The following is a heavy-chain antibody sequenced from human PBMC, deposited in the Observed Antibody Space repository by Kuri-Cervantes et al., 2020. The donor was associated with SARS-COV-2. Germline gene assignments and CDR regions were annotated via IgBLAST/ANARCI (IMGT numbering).Heavy chain of an antibody. CDR3: AKDFWIAIRDYGGRVDAFDI. D-gene: IGHD4-23*01. Sequence: GESLKISCAASGFTFSSYAMHWVRQAPGKGLEWVAVISYDGSNKYYADSVKGRFTISRDNSKNTLYLQMNSLRAEDTAVYYCAKDFWIAIRDYGGRVDAFDIWGQGTMVTVSS. CDR1: GFTFSSYA. V-gene: IGHV3-30-3*01. CDR2: ISYDGSNK. J-gene: IGHJ3*02.